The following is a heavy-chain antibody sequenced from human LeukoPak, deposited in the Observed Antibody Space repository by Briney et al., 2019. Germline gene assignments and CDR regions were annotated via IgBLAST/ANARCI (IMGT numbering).Heavy chain of an antibody. J-gene: IGHJ3*02. CDR2: IYYSGST. Sequence: SETLSLTCTVSGGSISSYYWSWIRQPPGKGLEWIGYIYYSGSTNYSPSLKSRVTISVDTSKNQFSLKLSSVTAADTAVYYCARDNSPTYYYDSSGYDAFDIWGQGTMVTVSS. D-gene: IGHD3-22*01. CDR1: GGSISSYY. CDR3: ARDNSPTYYYDSSGYDAFDI. V-gene: IGHV4-59*01.